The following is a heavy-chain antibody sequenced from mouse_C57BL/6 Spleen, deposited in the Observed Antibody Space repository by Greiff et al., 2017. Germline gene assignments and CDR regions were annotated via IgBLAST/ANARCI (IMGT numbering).Heavy chain of an antibody. CDR1: GFTFTDYY. CDR2: IRNKANGYTT. CDR3: ARFPTVVPYYYAMDY. D-gene: IGHD1-1*01. V-gene: IGHV7-3*01. J-gene: IGHJ4*01. Sequence: EVHLVESGGGLVQPGGSLSLSCAASGFTFTDYYMSWVRQPPGKALEWLGFIRNKANGYTTEYSASVKGRFTISRDNSQSILYLQMNALRAEDSATYYCARFPTVVPYYYAMDYWGQGTSVTVSS.